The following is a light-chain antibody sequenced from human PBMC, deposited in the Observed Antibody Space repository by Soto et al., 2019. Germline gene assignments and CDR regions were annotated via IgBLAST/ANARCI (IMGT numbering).Light chain of an antibody. CDR2: AAS. CDR3: QQRSNWPPLT. J-gene: IGKJ4*01. Sequence: EIRLTQSPSTLSLSPGEGVTLSCRASQSVTVNSLAWYQQKPGQAPRLLIYAASTRAAAVPDRFTGSGSGTDFTLTISSLEPEDFAVYYCQQRSNWPPLTFGGGTKVDIK. CDR1: QSVTVN. V-gene: IGKV3D-20*02.